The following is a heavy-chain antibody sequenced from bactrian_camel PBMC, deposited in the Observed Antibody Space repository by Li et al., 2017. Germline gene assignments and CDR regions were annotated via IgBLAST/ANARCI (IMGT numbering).Heavy chain of an antibody. CDR1: GFAVSDHC. D-gene: IGHD6*01. CDR3: AAEEYDGRWTPSACSPNRPLRY. J-gene: IGHJ4*01. Sequence: QLVESGGGSAQAGGSLRLSCVASGFAVSDHCMAWFRQAPGKEREGVARIYTGSGNTYYADSVKGRFTISKDNAKNILYLQMNSLKPEDAAMYYCAAEEYDGRWTPSACSPNRPLRYLGQGTQVTVS. V-gene: IGHV3S1*01. CDR2: IYTGSGNT.